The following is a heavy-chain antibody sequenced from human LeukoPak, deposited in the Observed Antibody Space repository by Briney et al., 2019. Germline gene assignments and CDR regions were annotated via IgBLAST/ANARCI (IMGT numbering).Heavy chain of an antibody. V-gene: IGHV1-46*01. CDR2: INPSGGST. D-gene: IGHD5-18*01. CDR1: GYTFTSYY. J-gene: IGHJ5*02. CDR3: ARGDGYSYGMHWFDP. Sequence: GASVKVSCKASGYTFTSYYMHWVRQAPGQGLEWMGIINPSGGSTSYAQKFQGRVTMTRDTSISTAYMELSSLRSEDTAVYYCARGDGYSYGMHWFDPWGQGTLVTVSS.